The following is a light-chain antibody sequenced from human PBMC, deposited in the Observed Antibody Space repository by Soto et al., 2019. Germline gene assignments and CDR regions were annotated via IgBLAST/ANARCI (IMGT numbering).Light chain of an antibody. CDR1: QSVSNNY. Sequence: EIVVPQSPATLSLSPGERATLSCMASQSVSNNYLAWYQQKPGQAPRLLIYGASNRATGIPDRFSGSGSGTDFTLTISRLEPEDFAVYYCQQYGSSGTFGQGTKVDIK. CDR2: GAS. J-gene: IGKJ1*01. V-gene: IGKV3-20*01. CDR3: QQYGSSGT.